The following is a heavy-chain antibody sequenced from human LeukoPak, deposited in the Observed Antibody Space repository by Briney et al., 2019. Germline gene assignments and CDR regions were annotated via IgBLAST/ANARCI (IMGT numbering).Heavy chain of an antibody. J-gene: IGHJ4*02. D-gene: IGHD6-13*01. CDR1: GYTFTNYY. V-gene: IGHV1-46*01. CDR3: ARAGAVRAAAGTLNY. CDR2: INPSGGST. Sequence: ASVKVSCKAPGYTFTNYYMHWVRQAPGQGLEWMGIINPSGGSTSYAQKFQGRVTMTRDTSTSKVYMELSSLRSEDTAVYYCARAGAVRAAAGTLNYWGQGTLVTVSS.